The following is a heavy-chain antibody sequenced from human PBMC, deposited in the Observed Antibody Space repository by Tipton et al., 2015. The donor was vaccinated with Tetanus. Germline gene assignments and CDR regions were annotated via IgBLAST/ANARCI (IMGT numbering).Heavy chain of an antibody. J-gene: IGHJ3*01. Sequence: LRLSCTVSGGSMSNNYWSWIRQPPGKGLEWIAYIFHSGSTNYSPSLKSRVAISMDTSKNQISLKLSSVTAADTAVYYCARRSYCSSSRCFDAFDLWGQGTMATVSS. CDR3: ARRSYCSSSRCFDAFDL. V-gene: IGHV4-59*01. CDR2: IFHSGST. CDR1: GGSMSNNY. D-gene: IGHD2-2*01.